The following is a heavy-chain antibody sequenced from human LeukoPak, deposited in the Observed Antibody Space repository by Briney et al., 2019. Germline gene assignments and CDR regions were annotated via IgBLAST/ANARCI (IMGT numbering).Heavy chain of an antibody. V-gene: IGHV4-34*01. CDR1: GGSFSGYY. CDR2: INHSGST. CDR3: ARAHRPPTIENRWFDP. D-gene: IGHD5-12*01. Sequence: SETLSLTCAVYGGSFSGYYWSWIRQPPGKGLEWIGGINHSGSTNYNPSLKSRVTISVDTSKNQFSLKLSSVTAADTAVYYCARAHRPPTIENRWFDPWGQGTLVTVSS. J-gene: IGHJ5*02.